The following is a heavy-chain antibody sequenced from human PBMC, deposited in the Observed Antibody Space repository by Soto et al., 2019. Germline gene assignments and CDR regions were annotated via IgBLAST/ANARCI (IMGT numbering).Heavy chain of an antibody. CDR2: INPSGGST. V-gene: IGHV1-46*01. D-gene: IGHD3-10*01. Sequence: ASVKVSCKASGYTFTSYYMHWVRQAPGQGLEWMGIINPSGGSTSYAQKFQGRVTMTRDTSTSTVYMELSSLRSEDTAVYYCARDYGSGPNGNGMDVWGQGTTVTVSS. J-gene: IGHJ6*02. CDR1: GYTFTSYY. CDR3: ARDYGSGPNGNGMDV.